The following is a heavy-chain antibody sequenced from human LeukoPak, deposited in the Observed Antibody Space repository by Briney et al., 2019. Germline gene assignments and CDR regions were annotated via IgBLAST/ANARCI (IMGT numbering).Heavy chain of an antibody. D-gene: IGHD3-22*01. J-gene: IGHJ4*02. CDR2: VYSSGTT. Sequence: SETLSLTCTVSGGSISSSYWSWIRQPAGKGLEWIGRVYSSGTTNFSPSLRSRVTMSIDTAKNQFSLKLTSVTAADTAVYFCGREGLYYDSSGNLRGDYWGPGTLVTVSS. CDR1: GGSISSSY. CDR3: GREGLYYDSSGNLRGDY. V-gene: IGHV4-4*07.